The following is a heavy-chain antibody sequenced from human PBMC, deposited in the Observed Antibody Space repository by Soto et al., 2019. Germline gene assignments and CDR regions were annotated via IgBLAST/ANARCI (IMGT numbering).Heavy chain of an antibody. CDR1: GGTFSSYA. D-gene: IGHD2-21*02. CDR2: IIPIFGTA. V-gene: IGHV1-69*01. CDR3: ARGCGGHCFRRLVHYGMDV. J-gene: IGHJ6*02. Sequence: QVQLVQSGAEVKKPGSSVKVSCKASGGTFSSYAISWVRQAPGQGLEWMGGIIPIFGTANYAQKFQGRVTLTADEATSTAYMELSSLRSEDTAVYYCARGCGGHCFRRLVHYGMDVWGQGTTVTVSS.